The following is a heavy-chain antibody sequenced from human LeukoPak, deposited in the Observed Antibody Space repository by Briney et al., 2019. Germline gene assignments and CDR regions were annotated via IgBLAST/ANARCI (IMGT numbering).Heavy chain of an antibody. Sequence: KPSETLSLTCTVSGGSISAHYWNWIRQPPGKGLEWIGYIYYSGTTNYNPSLKSRVTISVDTSKNQFSLKLSSVTAADTAVYYCARLAPYPGVWASDYWGQGTLVTVSS. J-gene: IGHJ4*02. CDR3: ARLAPYPGVWASDY. CDR1: GGSISAHY. CDR2: IYYSGTT. V-gene: IGHV4-59*08. D-gene: IGHD2-15*01.